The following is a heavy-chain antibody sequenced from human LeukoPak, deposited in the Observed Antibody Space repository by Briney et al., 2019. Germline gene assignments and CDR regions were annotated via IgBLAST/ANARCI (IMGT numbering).Heavy chain of an antibody. CDR2: ISSSSSTI. CDR3: ARDTSGKDYYYYMDV. CDR1: GFTFSSYS. V-gene: IGHV3-48*01. J-gene: IGHJ6*03. D-gene: IGHD3-10*01. Sequence: GGSLRLSCAASGFTFSSYSMNWVRQAPGKGLEWVSYISSSSSTIYYADSVKGRFTISRDNSKNTLYLQMNSLRAEDTAVYYCARDTSGKDYYYYMDVWGKGTTVTISS.